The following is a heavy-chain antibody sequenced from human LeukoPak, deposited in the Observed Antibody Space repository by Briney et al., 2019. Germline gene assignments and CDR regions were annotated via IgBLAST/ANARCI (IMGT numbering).Heavy chain of an antibody. J-gene: IGHJ4*02. CDR3: ARDYDILTGYYYFDY. CDR1: GYTFTIYY. V-gene: IGHV1-46*01. Sequence: ASVKVSCKASGYTFTIYYIHWVRQAPGQGLEWMGLINPSGGSTNYAQKFQGRVTMTRDTSTSTVYMELSSLRSEDTAVYYCARDYDILTGYYYFDYWGQGTLVTVSS. CDR2: INPSGGST. D-gene: IGHD3-9*01.